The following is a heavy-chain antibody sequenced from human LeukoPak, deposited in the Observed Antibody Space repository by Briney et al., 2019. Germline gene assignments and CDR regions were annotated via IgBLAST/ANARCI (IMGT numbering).Heavy chain of an antibody. CDR1: GYIFTSYY. Sequence: GASVKVSCKASGYIFTSYYIHWVRQAPGQGLEWMGIINPSGGSTSYAQKFQGRVTMTSHTSTSTVYMELSSLSSEDTAMYYCARSMIRGVNYYFDYWGQGTLVTVSP. V-gene: IGHV1-46*01. D-gene: IGHD3-10*01. CDR3: ARSMIRGVNYYFDY. J-gene: IGHJ4*02. CDR2: INPSGGST.